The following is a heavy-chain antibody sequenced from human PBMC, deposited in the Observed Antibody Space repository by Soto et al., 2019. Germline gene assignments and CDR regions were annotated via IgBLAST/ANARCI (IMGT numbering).Heavy chain of an antibody. J-gene: IGHJ5*02. Sequence: SETLSLTCTVSGGSISSYYWSWIRQPPGKGLEWIGYIYYSGSTNYNPSLKSRVTISVDTSKNQFSLKLSSVTAADTAVYYCANERSVVVVPAVTGSTGVDPWGQGTLVTVSS. CDR2: IYYSGST. CDR3: ANERSVVVVPAVTGSTGVDP. V-gene: IGHV4-59*01. D-gene: IGHD2-2*01. CDR1: GGSISSYY.